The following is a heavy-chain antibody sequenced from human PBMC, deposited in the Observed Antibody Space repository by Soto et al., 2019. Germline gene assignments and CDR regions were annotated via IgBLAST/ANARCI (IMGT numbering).Heavy chain of an antibody. CDR2: ISPYNGDT. J-gene: IGHJ4*02. CDR3: PRGGISSSEGLGY. CDR1: GYTFTNHG. D-gene: IGHD6-13*01. V-gene: IGHV1-18*01. Sequence: GASVKVSCKASGYTFTNHGISWVRQAPGEGLEWMGWISPYNGDTNNAQKFQGRGTMTTDTPTNTGSMELTRLTSDDTALYYCPRGGISSSEGLGYWGQGPLVTVSS.